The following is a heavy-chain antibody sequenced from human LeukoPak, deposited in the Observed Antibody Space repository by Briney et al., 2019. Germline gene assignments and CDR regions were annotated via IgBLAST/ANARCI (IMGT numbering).Heavy chain of an antibody. CDR2: ITTGRGET. J-gene: IGHJ4*02. CDR1: GYTFTSYT. V-gene: IGHV1-3*03. Sequence: ASVKVSCKASGYTFTSYTIHWVRQAPGQSLEWMGWITTGRGETRYSQEFQRRITFTRDTSASTVYMDLSDLRSEDTAVYYCARGGKQWRGGNYFDSWGQGTLVAVSS. CDR3: ARGGKQWRGGNYFDS. D-gene: IGHD6-19*01.